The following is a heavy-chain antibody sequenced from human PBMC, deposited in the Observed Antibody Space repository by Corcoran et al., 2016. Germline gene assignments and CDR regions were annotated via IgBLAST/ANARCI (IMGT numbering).Heavy chain of an antibody. CDR2: ISYTGST. CDR1: GGSISDYY. CDR3: ARCPHLEGY. Sequence: QVQLQESGPGLVKPSETLSLTCTVSGGSISDYYWSWIRQPPGKGLESIGYISYTGSTHYNPSFESRATMSLDTSKNQFSLKLTSVTAADTAVYYCARCPHLEGYWGQGTLVTVSS. V-gene: IGHV4-59*01. J-gene: IGHJ4*02.